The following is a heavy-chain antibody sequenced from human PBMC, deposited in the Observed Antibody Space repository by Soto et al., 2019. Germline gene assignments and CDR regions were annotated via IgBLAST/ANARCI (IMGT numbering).Heavy chain of an antibody. CDR1: GGSISSYY. Sequence: SETLSLTCTVSGGSISSYYWSWNRQPPGKGLEWIGYIYYSGSTNYNPSLKSRVTISVDTSKNQFSLKLSSVTAADTAVYYCATGLDTAMVVYDYCGQGTLVTVSS. CDR3: ATGLDTAMVVYDY. CDR2: IYYSGST. V-gene: IGHV4-59*01. D-gene: IGHD5-18*01. J-gene: IGHJ4*02.